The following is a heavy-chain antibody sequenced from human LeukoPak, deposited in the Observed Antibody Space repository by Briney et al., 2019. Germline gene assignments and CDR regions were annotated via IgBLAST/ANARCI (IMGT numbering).Heavy chain of an antibody. J-gene: IGHJ4*02. V-gene: IGHV4-59*01. CDR1: GGSISSYY. CDR3: ARGKNYDFWSGYSNTFDY. D-gene: IGHD3-3*01. CDR2: IYYSGST. Sequence: SETLSLTCTVSGGSISSYYWSWIRQPPGKGLEWIGYIYYSGSTNYNPSLKSRVTISVDTSKNQFSLTLSSVTAADTAVYYCARGKNYDFWSGYSNTFDYWGQGTLVTVSS.